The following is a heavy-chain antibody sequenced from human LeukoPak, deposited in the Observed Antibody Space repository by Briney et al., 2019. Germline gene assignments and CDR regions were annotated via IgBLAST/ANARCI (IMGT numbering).Heavy chain of an antibody. V-gene: IGHV3-33*06. D-gene: IGHD5-12*01. CDR3: AKETGGYSGYELDY. Sequence: GGSLRLSCAGSGFTFGGYGMHWFRQTPGKGLEWVAVIAYDGSRAFYADSVKGRFTISRDNSKNTLYLQMNSLRAEDTAVYYCAKETGGYSGYELDYWGQGTLVTVSS. CDR2: IAYDGSRA. J-gene: IGHJ4*02. CDR1: GFTFGGYG.